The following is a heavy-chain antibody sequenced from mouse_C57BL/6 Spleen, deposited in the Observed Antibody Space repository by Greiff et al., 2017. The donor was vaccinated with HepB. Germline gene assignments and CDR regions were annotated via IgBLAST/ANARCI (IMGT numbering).Heavy chain of an antibody. CDR1: GYTFTSYW. CDR2: IYPGSGST. V-gene: IGHV1-55*01. D-gene: IGHD1-1*01. J-gene: IGHJ2*01. Sequence: QVQLQQPGAELVKPGASVKMSCKASGYTFTSYWITWVKQRPGQGLEWIGDIYPGSGSTNYNEKFKSKATLTVDTSSSTAYMQLSSLTSEDSAVYYCARWGTTVVERGYYFDYWGQGTTLTVSS. CDR3: ARWGTTVVERGYYFDY.